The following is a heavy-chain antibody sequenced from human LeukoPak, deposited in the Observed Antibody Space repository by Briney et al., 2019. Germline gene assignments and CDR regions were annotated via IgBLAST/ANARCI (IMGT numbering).Heavy chain of an antibody. D-gene: IGHD4-17*01. Sequence: SQTLSLTCTVSSGSISSGGYYWSWIRQHPGKGLEWIGYIYYSGSTNYNPSLKSRVTISVDTSKNQFSLKLSSVTAADTAVYYCARDYGDYGMDVWGQGTTVTVSS. CDR1: SGSISSGGYY. J-gene: IGHJ6*02. CDR2: IYYSGST. CDR3: ARDYGDYGMDV. V-gene: IGHV4-31*03.